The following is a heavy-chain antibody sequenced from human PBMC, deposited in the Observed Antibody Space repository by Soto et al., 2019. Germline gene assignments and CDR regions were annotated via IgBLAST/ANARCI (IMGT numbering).Heavy chain of an antibody. D-gene: IGHD6-6*01. Sequence: GGSLRLSCAASGFTFSSYAMHWVRQAPGKGLEWVAVISYDGSNKYYADSVKGRFTISGDNSKNTLYLQMNSLRAEDTAVYYCARGADSSSSVFSGAYYYYYYGMDVWGQGTTVTVSS. CDR1: GFTFSSYA. V-gene: IGHV3-30-3*01. CDR3: ARGADSSSSVFSGAYYYYYYGMDV. CDR2: ISYDGSNK. J-gene: IGHJ6*02.